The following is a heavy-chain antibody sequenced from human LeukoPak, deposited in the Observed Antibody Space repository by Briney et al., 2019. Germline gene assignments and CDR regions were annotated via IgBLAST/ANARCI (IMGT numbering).Heavy chain of an antibody. CDR3: ASRETFYFYYMDV. CDR1: GGSFNLYS. CDR2: IGHGGSI. D-gene: IGHD1-26*01. Sequence: SETLSLTCTVSGGSFNLYSWTWTRHPPGKGLEWIAEIGHGGSINFNPSLKSRVTVSLDTSKNQFSLSLSSVTAADTAVYYCASRETFYFYYMDVWGNGTTVTVSS. J-gene: IGHJ6*03. V-gene: IGHV4-34*01.